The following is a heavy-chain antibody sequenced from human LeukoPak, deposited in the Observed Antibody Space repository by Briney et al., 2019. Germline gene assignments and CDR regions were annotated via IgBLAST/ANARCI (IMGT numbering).Heavy chain of an antibody. V-gene: IGHV7-4-1*02. Sequence: GASVNVSCKASGYGFSSCAMNWVRRAPGQGLEWMGWINTNTGNPTYAQGFTGRFVFSLDTSVSTAYLQISSLQAEDTAVYYCARPRGLGGYYYFDYWGQGSLVTVSS. CDR2: INTNTGNP. D-gene: IGHD5-12*01. CDR1: GYGFSSCA. J-gene: IGHJ4*02. CDR3: ARPRGLGGYYYFDY.